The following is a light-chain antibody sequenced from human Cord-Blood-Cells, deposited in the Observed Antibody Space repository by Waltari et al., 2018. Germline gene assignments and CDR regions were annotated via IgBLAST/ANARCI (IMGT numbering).Light chain of an antibody. CDR1: SSDVGGYNY. CDR2: DVS. J-gene: IGLJ1*01. V-gene: IGLV2-14*01. CDR3: SSYTSSSTFV. Sequence: QSALIQPASVSGSPGQSITISCTGTSSDVGGYNYVSWYQQHPGKAPKLMIYDVSKRPSGVSTRFSGSKSGNTASLTISGLQAEDEADYYCSSYTSSSTFVFGTGTKVTVL.